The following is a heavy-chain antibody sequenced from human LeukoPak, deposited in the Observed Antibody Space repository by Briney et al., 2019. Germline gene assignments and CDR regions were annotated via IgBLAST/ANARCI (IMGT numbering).Heavy chain of an antibody. D-gene: IGHD2-15*01. Sequence: PSETLSLTCTVSGGSISSYYWSWIRQPAGKGLEWIGRIYTSGSTTYNPSLKSRVTMSVGTSKNQFSLKLTSVTAADTAVYYCARRGSDWYFDLWGRGTLVTVSS. CDR3: ARRGSDWYFDL. V-gene: IGHV4-4*07. CDR2: IYTSGST. J-gene: IGHJ2*01. CDR1: GGSISSYY.